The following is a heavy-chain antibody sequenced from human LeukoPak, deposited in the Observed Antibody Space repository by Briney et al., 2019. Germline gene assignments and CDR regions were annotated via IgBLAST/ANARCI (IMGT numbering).Heavy chain of an antibody. Sequence: ASVKVSCKASGGTFISYAISWVRQAPGQGLEWMGGIIPIFGTANYAQKFQGRVTITADESTSTAYMELSSLRSEDTAVYYCARATGNILTGYYWVYFDYWGQGTLVTVSS. CDR2: IIPIFGTA. CDR1: GGTFISYA. V-gene: IGHV1-69*13. CDR3: ARATGNILTGYYWVYFDY. D-gene: IGHD3-9*01. J-gene: IGHJ4*02.